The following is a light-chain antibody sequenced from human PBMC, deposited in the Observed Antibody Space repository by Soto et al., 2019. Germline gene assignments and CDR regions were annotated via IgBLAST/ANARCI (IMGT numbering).Light chain of an antibody. CDR1: QSISSY. CDR3: QQSYSTPRT. V-gene: IGKV1-39*01. Sequence: DIQMTQSPSSLSASVGDRVTITCRASQSISSYLNWYQQKSGRAPKLLIYVASTLQSGVPSRFSGSGFGTDFTLTISSLQPEDFATYYCQQSYSTPRTFGQGTKVEI. J-gene: IGKJ1*01. CDR2: VAS.